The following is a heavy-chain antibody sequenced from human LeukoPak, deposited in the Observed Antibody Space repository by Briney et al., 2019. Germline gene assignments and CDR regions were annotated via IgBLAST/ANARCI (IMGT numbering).Heavy chain of an antibody. J-gene: IGHJ4*02. V-gene: IGHV4-59*01. D-gene: IGHD2-21*02. CDR3: ARAYCGGDCYTIDY. CDR2: IYYSGST. Sequence: SETLSLTCTVSGGSIRSYYWSWIRQPPGKGLEWIGYIYYSGSTNYNPSLKSRVSISVDTSKNQFSLKLSSVTAADTAVYYCARAYCGGDCYTIDYWGQGTLVTVSS. CDR1: GGSIRSYY.